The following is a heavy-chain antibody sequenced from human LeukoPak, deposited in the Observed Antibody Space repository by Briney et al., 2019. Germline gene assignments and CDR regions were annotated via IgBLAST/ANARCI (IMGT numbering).Heavy chain of an antibody. V-gene: IGHV3-7*01. J-gene: IGHJ4*02. CDR1: GFTFSSYW. CDR2: IKQDGSEK. D-gene: IGHD6-13*01. Sequence: GGSLRLSCAASGFTFSSYWMSWVRQAPGKGLEWVANIKQDGSEKYYVDSVKGRFTISRDNAKNSLYLQMNSLRAKDTAVYYCARDIVDSSSWYYFDYWGQGTLVTVSS. CDR3: ARDIVDSSSWYYFDY.